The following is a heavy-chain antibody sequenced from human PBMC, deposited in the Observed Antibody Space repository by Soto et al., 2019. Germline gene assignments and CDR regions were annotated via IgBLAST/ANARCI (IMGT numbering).Heavy chain of an antibody. CDR3: AHMGYYYDSSGYCSPFDY. Sequence: EFGPTLVKPTQTLTLTCTFSGFSLSTNGVGVGWIRQPPGKALEWLTLIYWDDDKRYSPSLKSRLTITKDTSKNQVVLTMTNMDPVDTATYYCAHMGYYYDSSGYCSPFDYWGQGTLVTVSS. V-gene: IGHV2-5*02. D-gene: IGHD3-22*01. CDR2: IYWDDDK. J-gene: IGHJ4*02. CDR1: GFSLSTNGVG.